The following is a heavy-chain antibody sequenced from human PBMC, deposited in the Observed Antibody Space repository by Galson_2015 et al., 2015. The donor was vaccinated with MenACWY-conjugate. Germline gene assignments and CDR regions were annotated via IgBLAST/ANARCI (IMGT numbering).Heavy chain of an antibody. CDR3: ASVGQLSSYLDH. CDR2: IIPILDKT. Sequence: SVKVSCKASGGTFSTYGIIWVRQAPGQGLEWMGRIIPILDKTNYAQTFQDRVTITADKSTSTAYMELSSLRSEDTAVYYCASVGQLSSYLDHGAPGTLVSVSS. J-gene: IGHJ4*02. CDR1: GGTFSTYG. D-gene: IGHD1/OR15-1a*01. V-gene: IGHV1-69*04.